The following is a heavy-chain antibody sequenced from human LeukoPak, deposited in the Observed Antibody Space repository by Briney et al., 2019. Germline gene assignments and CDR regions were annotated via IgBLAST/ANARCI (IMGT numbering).Heavy chain of an antibody. V-gene: IGHV4-59*01. Sequence: PSETLSLTCTVSGGSISSYYWSWIRQPPGKGLEGIGYIYYSGSTNYNPSLKSRVTISVDTSKNQFSLKLSSVTAADTAVYYCAREDSSSSDWFDPWGQGTLVTVSS. CDR1: GGSISSYY. CDR3: AREDSSSSDWFDP. J-gene: IGHJ5*02. D-gene: IGHD6-6*01. CDR2: IYYSGST.